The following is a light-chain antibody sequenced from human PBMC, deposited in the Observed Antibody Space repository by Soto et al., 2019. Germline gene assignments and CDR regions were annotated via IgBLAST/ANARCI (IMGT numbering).Light chain of an antibody. CDR3: LQYNNWPPWT. J-gene: IGKJ1*01. CDR2: GAS. Sequence: EIVMTQSPATLSVSPGERATLSCRASQSVSSNLAWYQQKPGQAPRLLIYGASTRATGIPARFSGSGSGTEFTLTISSLQSEDFAFYYCLQYNNWPPWTFGQGTKVEIK. CDR1: QSVSSN. V-gene: IGKV3-15*01.